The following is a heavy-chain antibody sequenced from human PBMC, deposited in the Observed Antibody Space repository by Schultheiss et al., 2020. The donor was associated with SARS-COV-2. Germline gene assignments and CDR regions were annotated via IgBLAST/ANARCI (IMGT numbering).Heavy chain of an antibody. CDR2: ISGSGSTI. CDR1: GLTFSSSE. J-gene: IGHJ6*02. D-gene: IGHD6-13*01. CDR3: ARDLIIGIAGYGMDV. V-gene: IGHV3-48*03. Sequence: GGSLRLYCAASGLTFSSSEMNWVRQAPGKGLEWVSYISGSGSTIYYADSVKGRFTISRDNAKNSLYLQMNSLRAEDTAVYYCARDLIIGIAGYGMDVWGQETTVTVSS.